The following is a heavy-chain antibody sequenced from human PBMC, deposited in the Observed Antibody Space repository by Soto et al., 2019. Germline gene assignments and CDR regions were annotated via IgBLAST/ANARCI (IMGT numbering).Heavy chain of an antibody. Sequence: SETLSLTCTVSGGSISSYYWSWIRQPPGKGLEWIGYIYYSGSTNYNPSLKSRVTISVDTSKNQFSLKLSSVTAADTAVYYCARLPYRYSSSWYYFDYWGQGPLVTVSS. J-gene: IGHJ4*02. CDR1: GGSISSYY. CDR3: ARLPYRYSSSWYYFDY. V-gene: IGHV4-59*01. CDR2: IYYSGST. D-gene: IGHD6-13*01.